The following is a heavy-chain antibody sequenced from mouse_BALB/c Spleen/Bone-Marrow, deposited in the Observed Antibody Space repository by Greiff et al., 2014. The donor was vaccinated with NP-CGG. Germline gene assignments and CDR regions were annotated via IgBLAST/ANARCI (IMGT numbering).Heavy chain of an antibody. CDR2: IFPGIGTT. D-gene: IGHD2-1*01. V-gene: IGHV1S132*01. Sequence: QVQLQQPGAELVKPGASVKLSCKTSGYTFTNYWTQWVKQRPGQGLGWIEEIFPGIGTTYYNEKFKGKATLTIDTSSSTAYMQLSSLTSEDSAVYFCARGGNYGYWGQGTTLTVSS. CDR1: GYTFTNYW. J-gene: IGHJ2*01. CDR3: ARGGNYGY.